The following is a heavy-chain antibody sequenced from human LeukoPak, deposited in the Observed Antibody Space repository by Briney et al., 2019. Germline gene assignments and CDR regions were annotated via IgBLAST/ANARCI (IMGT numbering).Heavy chain of an antibody. D-gene: IGHD6-13*01. CDR2: ISSSSGYT. CDR3: ASFSRQLGLVDY. CDR1: GFTFSDYY. J-gene: IGHJ4*02. Sequence: PGGSLRLSCAASGFTFSDYYMSWIRQAPGRGLEWVSYISSSSGYTNYADSVKGRFTISRDNAKNSLYLQMNSLRAEDTAVYYCASFSRQLGLVDYWGQGTLVTVSS. V-gene: IGHV3-11*03.